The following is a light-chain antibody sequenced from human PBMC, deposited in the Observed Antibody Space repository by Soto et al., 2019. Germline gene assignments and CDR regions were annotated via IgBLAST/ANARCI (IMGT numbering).Light chain of an antibody. J-gene: IGKJ1*01. V-gene: IGKV1-5*03. CDR1: QTLNDW. CDR3: QQYKYYWT. Sequence: DIQMTQSPSTLSASVGDRVTITCRASQTLNDWLAWYQHKPGQGPKPLIYATSKLETGVPPRFSGSGSGTEFTLTINGLQPDDSVTYFCQQYKYYWTFGQGTKVEVK. CDR2: ATS.